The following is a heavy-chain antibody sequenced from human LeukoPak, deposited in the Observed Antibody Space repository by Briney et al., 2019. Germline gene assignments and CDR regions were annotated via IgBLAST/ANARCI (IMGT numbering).Heavy chain of an antibody. CDR2: VRGSDAGT. J-gene: IGHJ6*03. CDR3: ARDQNTAMVLPYYMDV. CDR1: GFTFSSYA. D-gene: IGHD5-18*01. Sequence: QSGGSLRLSCAASGFTFSSYAMNWVRQAPGKGLEWVSAVRGSDAGTSYADSVKGRFTISRDNSKNSLYLQMNSLRAEDTAVYYCARDQNTAMVLPYYMDVWGKGTTVTVSS. V-gene: IGHV3-23*01.